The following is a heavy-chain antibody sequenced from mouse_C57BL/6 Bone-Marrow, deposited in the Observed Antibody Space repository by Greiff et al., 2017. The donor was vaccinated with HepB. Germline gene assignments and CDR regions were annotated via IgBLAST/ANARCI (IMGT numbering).Heavy chain of an antibody. J-gene: IGHJ3*01. CDR1: GFTFSSYG. V-gene: IGHV5-6*02. Sequence: EVKLVESGGDLVKPGGSLKLSCAASGFTFSSYGMSWVRQTPDKRLEWVATISSGGSYTYYPDSVKGRFTISRDNAKNTLYLQMSSLKSEDTAMYYCARRPPWFAYWGQGTLVTVSA. CDR3: ARRPPWFAY. CDR2: ISSGGSYT.